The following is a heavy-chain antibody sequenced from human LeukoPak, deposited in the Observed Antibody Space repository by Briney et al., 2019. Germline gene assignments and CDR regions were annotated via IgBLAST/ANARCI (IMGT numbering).Heavy chain of an antibody. CDR2: IYWDDDK. CDR3: AHLDYYDSLFDY. D-gene: IGHD3-22*01. Sequence: SGPTLVKPTQTLTLTCAFSGFSLSTSGVGVGWIRQPPGKALEWLALIYWDDDKRYSPSLKSRLTITKDTSKNQVVLTMTNMDPVDTATYYCAHLDYYDSLFDYWGQGTLATVSS. J-gene: IGHJ4*02. V-gene: IGHV2-5*02. CDR1: GFSLSTSGVG.